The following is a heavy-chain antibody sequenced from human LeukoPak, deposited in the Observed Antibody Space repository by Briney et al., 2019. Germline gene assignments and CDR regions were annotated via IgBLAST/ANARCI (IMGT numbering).Heavy chain of an antibody. J-gene: IGHJ4*02. V-gene: IGHV3-23*01. CDR1: GFTFSSYA. D-gene: IGHD6-13*01. CDR2: ISGSGVST. Sequence: GGSLRLSCAASGFTFSSYAMSWVRQAPGKGLEWVSAISGSGVSTYYADSVKGRFTISRDNSKNTLYLQMNSLRAEDTAVYYCARRTAAYYFDYWGQGTLVTVSS. CDR3: ARRTAAYYFDY.